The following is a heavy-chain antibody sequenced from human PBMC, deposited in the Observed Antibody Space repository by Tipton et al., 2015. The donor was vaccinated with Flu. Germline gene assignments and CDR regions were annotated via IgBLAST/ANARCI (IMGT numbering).Heavy chain of an antibody. CDR2: VHYSGSS. J-gene: IGHJ4*02. V-gene: IGHV4-59*02. CDR1: GGFVSGYF. CDR3: ARGSGSGTYVIFDF. D-gene: IGHD3-10*01. Sequence: TLSLTCTVSGGFVSGYFWTWIRQAPGKGLEWIGYVHYSGSSNYSPSLKSRVSMSVDTSKSQFSLKLTSVTAADTAVYYCARGSGSGTYVIFDFWGQGTLVTVSS.